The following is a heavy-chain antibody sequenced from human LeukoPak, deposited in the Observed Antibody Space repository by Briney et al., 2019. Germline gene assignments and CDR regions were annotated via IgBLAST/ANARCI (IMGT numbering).Heavy chain of an antibody. CDR3: AKDRHAPGRYCSSATCFPFDP. CDR2: ISGSGGGT. V-gene: IGHV3-23*01. Sequence: GGSLRLSCAASGFTFSRYAMSWVRQAPGKGLEWVSAISGSGGGTYYADSVKGRFTISRDNSKNTLYLQMNSLRAEDTAVYYCAKDRHAPGRYCSSATCFPFDPWGQGTLVTVSS. J-gene: IGHJ5*02. D-gene: IGHD2-15*01. CDR1: GFTFSRYA.